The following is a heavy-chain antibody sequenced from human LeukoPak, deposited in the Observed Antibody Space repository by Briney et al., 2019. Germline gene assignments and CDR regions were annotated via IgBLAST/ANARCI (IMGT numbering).Heavy chain of an antibody. CDR2: ISGGGDST. Sequence: PGGSLRPSCAASGFTFSSYAMSWVRQAPGKGLEWVSAISGGGDSTYYADSVKGRFTISRDNSKNTLYLQMNSLRAEDTALYYCAKRLAGRDGYNLVFDYWGQGTLVTVSS. V-gene: IGHV3-23*01. CDR3: AKRLAGRDGYNLVFDY. D-gene: IGHD5-24*01. CDR1: GFTFSSYA. J-gene: IGHJ4*02.